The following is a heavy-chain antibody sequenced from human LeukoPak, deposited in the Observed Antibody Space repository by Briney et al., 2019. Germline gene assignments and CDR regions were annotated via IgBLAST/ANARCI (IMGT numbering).Heavy chain of an antibody. V-gene: IGHV4-59*01. D-gene: IGHD2-2*01. Sequence: SETLSLTCTVSGGSISSYYWSWIRQPPGKGLECVGYIYYSGSTNYNPSRKSRVTISVDTSKNQFSLKLSSVTAADTAVYYCARYYCSSTSCYFDYWGQGTLVTVSS. J-gene: IGHJ4*02. CDR3: ARYYCSSTSCYFDY. CDR2: IYYSGST. CDR1: GGSISSYY.